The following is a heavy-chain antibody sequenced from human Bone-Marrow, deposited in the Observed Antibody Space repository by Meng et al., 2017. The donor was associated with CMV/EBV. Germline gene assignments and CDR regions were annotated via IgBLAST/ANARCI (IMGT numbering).Heavy chain of an antibody. V-gene: IGHV1-18*01. Sequence: ASVKVSCKASGGTFSSYGISWVRQAPGQGLEWMGWSSAYNGNTNYAQKPQGRVTMTTDTSTSTAYMELRSLNSDDTAVYYFAGGGPGGQWLVRWRYTKMNVNWFDPWGQGTLVTVSS. D-gene: IGHD6-19*01. CDR2: SSAYNGNT. CDR1: GGTFSSYG. CDR3: AGGGPGGQWLVRWRYTKMNVNWFDP. J-gene: IGHJ5*02.